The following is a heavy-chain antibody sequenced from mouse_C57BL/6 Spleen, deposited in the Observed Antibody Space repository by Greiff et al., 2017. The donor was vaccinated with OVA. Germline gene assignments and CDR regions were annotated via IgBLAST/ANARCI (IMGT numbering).Heavy chain of an antibody. V-gene: IGHV2-9-1*01. CDR1: GFSLTSYA. D-gene: IGHD1-1*01. J-gene: IGHJ3*01. CDR2: IWTGGGT. Sequence: VQLVESGPGLVAPSQSLSITCTVSGFSLTSYAISWVRQPPGKGLEWLGVIWTGGGTNYNSALKSRLSISKDNSKSQVFLKMSSLQTDDTAKYCSTTTVVARDGFAYWGQGTLVTVSA. CDR3: TTTVVARDGFAY.